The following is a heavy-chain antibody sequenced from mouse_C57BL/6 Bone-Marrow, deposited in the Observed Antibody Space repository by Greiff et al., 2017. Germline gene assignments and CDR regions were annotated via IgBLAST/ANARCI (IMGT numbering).Heavy chain of an antibody. D-gene: IGHD2-1*01. V-gene: IGHV1-18*01. J-gene: IGHJ4*01. CDR2: ITPNNGGT. Sequence: EVKLMESGPELVKPGASVKIPCKASGYTFTDYNMDWVKQSHGKSLEWIGDITPNNGGTIYNQKFTGQATLTVDTSSSTAYMELRSLTSEDTAVYYCARRNYVRAMDYWGQGTSVTVSS. CDR3: ARRNYVRAMDY. CDR1: GYTFTDYN.